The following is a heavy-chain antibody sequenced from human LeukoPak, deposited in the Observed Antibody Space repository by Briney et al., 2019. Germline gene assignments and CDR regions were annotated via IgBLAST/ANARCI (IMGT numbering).Heavy chain of an antibody. D-gene: IGHD2-15*01. J-gene: IGHJ4*02. CDR2: ISSSGSAI. V-gene: IGHV3-48*03. CDR1: GFSFSSYE. CDR3: ASKGGFDD. Sequence: GGSLRLSCAASGFSFSSYEMNWVRQAPGKGLEWVSYISSSGSAIFYADSVKGRFTISRDNAKNSLFLQMNSLRAQDTAFYYCASKGGFDDWGQGTLVTVSS.